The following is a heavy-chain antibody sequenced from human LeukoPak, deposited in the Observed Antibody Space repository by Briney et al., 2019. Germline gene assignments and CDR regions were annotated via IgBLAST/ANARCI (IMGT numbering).Heavy chain of an antibody. CDR2: IYHSGST. Sequence: SETLSLTCTVSGYSISSGYYWGWIRQPPGQGLEWIGSIYHSGSTYHNPSLKSRVTISVDTSKNQFSLKLSSVTAADTAVYYCARDRNLYTSILTFDYWGQGTLVTVSS. CDR3: ARDRNLYTSILTFDY. CDR1: GYSISSGYY. V-gene: IGHV4-38-2*02. D-gene: IGHD1-14*01. J-gene: IGHJ4*02.